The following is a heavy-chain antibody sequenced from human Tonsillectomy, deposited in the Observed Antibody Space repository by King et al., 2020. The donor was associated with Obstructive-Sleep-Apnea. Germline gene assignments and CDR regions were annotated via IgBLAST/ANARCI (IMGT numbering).Heavy chain of an antibody. V-gene: IGHV3-9*01. CDR2: ISWNSGSI. D-gene: IGHD6-13*01. Sequence: VQLVESGGGLVQPGRSLRLSCAASVFTFADYAMHWVRQAPGTGLEWVSGISWNSGSIGYADSVKGRFTISRDNAKNSLYLQMNSLRAEDTALYYCAKDKSSWYDAFDIWGQGTMVTVSS. J-gene: IGHJ3*02. CDR3: AKDKSSWYDAFDI. CDR1: VFTFADYA.